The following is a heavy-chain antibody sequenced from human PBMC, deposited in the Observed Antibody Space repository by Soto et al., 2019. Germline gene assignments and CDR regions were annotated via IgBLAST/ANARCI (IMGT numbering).Heavy chain of an antibody. CDR2: ISYDGSNK. CDR3: AKDYRIFIHYYGMDV. Sequence: QVQLVESGGGVVQPGRSLRLSCAASGFTFSSYGMHWVRQAPGTGLEWVAVISYDGSNKYYADSVKGRFTISRDNSKNTLYLQMNSLRAEDTAVYYCAKDYRIFIHYYGMDVWGQGTTVTVSS. V-gene: IGHV3-30*18. CDR1: GFTFSSYG. D-gene: IGHD3-3*01. J-gene: IGHJ6*02.